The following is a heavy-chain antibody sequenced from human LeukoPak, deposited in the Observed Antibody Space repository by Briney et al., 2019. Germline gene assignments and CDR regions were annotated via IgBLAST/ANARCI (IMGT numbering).Heavy chain of an antibody. D-gene: IGHD6-19*01. V-gene: IGHV1-69*02. Sequence: GASVKVSCKASGGTFSSYTISWVRQAPGQGLEWMGRIIPILGIANYAQKFQGRVTMTEDTSTDTAYMELSSLRSEDTAVYYCATASGWYLPFDYWGQGTLVTVSS. CDR2: IIPILGIA. J-gene: IGHJ4*02. CDR1: GGTFSSYT. CDR3: ATASGWYLPFDY.